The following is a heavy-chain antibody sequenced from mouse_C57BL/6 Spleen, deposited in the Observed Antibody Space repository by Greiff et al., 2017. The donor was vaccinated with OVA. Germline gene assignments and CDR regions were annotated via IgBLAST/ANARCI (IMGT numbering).Heavy chain of an antibody. Sequence: VKLVESGPGLVAPSQSLSITCTVSGFSLTSYAISWVRQPPGKGLEWLGVIWTGGGTNYNSALKSRLSISKDNSKSQVFLKMNSLQTDDTARYYCARNNPYYYGSSPPGFAYWGQGTLVTVSA. CDR3: ARNNPYYYGSSPPGFAY. J-gene: IGHJ3*01. CDR2: IWTGGGT. D-gene: IGHD1-1*01. CDR1: GFSLTSYA. V-gene: IGHV2-9-1*01.